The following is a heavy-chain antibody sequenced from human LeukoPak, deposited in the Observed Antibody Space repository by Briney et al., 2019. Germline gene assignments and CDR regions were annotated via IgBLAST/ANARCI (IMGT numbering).Heavy chain of an antibody. CDR3: ARDLGIVATNDY. D-gene: IGHD5-12*01. CDR1: AYTFTSYG. CDR2: ISAYNGNT. J-gene: IGHJ4*02. Sequence: GASVKVSCTASAYTFTSYGISRVRHAPGPGLEWMGWISAYNGNTDNAQKLQGRGTMTTDTSTSTAYMELRSLRSDDTAVYYCARDLGIVATNDYWGQGTLVTVSS. V-gene: IGHV1-18*01.